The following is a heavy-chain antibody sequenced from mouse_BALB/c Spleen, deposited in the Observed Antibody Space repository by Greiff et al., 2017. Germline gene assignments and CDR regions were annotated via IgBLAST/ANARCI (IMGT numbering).Heavy chain of an antibody. J-gene: IGHJ4*01. D-gene: IGHD2-10*02. CDR2: ISSGGSYT. V-gene: IGHV5-6*01. CDR3: ARQGSYGEVDY. Sequence: EVHLVESGGDLVKPGGSLKLSCAASGFTFSSYGMSWVRQTPDKRLEWVATISSGGSYTYYPDSVKGRFTISRDNAKNTLYLQMSSLKSEDTAMYYCARQGSYGEVDYWGQGTSVTVSS. CDR1: GFTFSSYG.